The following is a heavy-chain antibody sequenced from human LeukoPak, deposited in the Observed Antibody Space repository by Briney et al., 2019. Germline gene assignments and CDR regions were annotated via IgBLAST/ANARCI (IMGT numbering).Heavy chain of an antibody. D-gene: IGHD3-16*02. V-gene: IGHV3-20*01. CDR3: ARDNRLGPYYDYVWGSYRPAGFDP. CDR1: GFTFDDYG. CDR2: INWNGGST. Sequence: GGSLRLSCAASGFTFDDYGMSWVRQAPGKGLEWVSGINWNGGSTGYADSVKGRFTIARDNAKNSLYLQMNSLRAEDTALYHCARDNRLGPYYDYVWGSYRPAGFDPWGQGTLVTVSS. J-gene: IGHJ5*02.